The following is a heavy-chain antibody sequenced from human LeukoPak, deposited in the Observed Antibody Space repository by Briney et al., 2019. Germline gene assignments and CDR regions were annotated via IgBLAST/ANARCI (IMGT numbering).Heavy chain of an antibody. CDR2: IWYDGTNK. CDR1: GFSFSRYD. J-gene: IGHJ6*02. D-gene: IGHD1-26*01. CDR3: ARDRVVGAPVYSYSGMDV. Sequence: QPGRSLRLSCEASGFSFSRYDMYCVRQAPGKGLEWVALIWYDGTNKYYGDSVKGRFTISRDDSSSTLYLQMNSLRAEDTGVYYCARDRVVGAPVYSYSGMDVWGQGTTVIVSS. V-gene: IGHV3-33*07.